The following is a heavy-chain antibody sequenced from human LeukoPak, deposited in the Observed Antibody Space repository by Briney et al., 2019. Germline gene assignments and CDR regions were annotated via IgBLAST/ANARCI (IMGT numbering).Heavy chain of an antibody. CDR3: TTDRLFFQH. J-gene: IGHJ1*01. CDR2: LKSKADGGTI. Sequence: GGPLRLSCEALGFNISNAWMSWVRQTPGKGLEWVGRLKSKADGGTIDFAAPVTDRFTISRDDSKNLMHLQLNSLKTEDSGVYFCTTDRLFFQHWGQGTVVTVS. D-gene: IGHD4/OR15-4a*01. CDR1: GFNISNAW. V-gene: IGHV3-15*01.